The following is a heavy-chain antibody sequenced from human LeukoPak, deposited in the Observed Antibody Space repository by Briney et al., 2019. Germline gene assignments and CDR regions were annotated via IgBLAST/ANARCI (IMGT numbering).Heavy chain of an antibody. CDR3: AKFAAARDYYYYYMDV. J-gene: IGHJ6*03. CDR1: GFTFSSYG. CDR2: IRYDGSNT. V-gene: IGHV3-30*02. Sequence: PGGSLRLSCAASGFTFSSYGMHWVRQAPGKGLEWVAFIRYDGSNTYYADSVKGRFTISRDNSKNTPYLQMNSLRAEDTAVYYCAKFAAARDYYYYYMDVWGKGTTVTVSS. D-gene: IGHD6-6*01.